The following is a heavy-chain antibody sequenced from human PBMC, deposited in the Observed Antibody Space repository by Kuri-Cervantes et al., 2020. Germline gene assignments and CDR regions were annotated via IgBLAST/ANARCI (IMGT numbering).Heavy chain of an antibody. CDR2: IYHSGST. Sequence: SETLSLTCAVSGYSISSGYYWGWIRQPPGKGLGWIGSIYHSGSTNYNPSLESRVTISVDTSKNQFSLKLSSVTAADTAVYYCARGGSYWGHFDYWGQGTLVTVSS. CDR1: GYSISSGYY. D-gene: IGHD1-26*01. J-gene: IGHJ4*02. V-gene: IGHV4-38-2*01. CDR3: ARGGSYWGHFDY.